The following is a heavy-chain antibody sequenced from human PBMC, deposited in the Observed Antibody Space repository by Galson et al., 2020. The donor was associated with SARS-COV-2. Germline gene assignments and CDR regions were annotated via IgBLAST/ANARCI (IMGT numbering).Heavy chain of an antibody. D-gene: IGHD3-16*01. V-gene: IGHV4-30-4*01. Sequence: SETLSLTCTVSGGSVDRSIYYWSWIRQPPGKGLEWIGHIYYTGDSYYNPSLKSRVAISLDTSRNQFSLLLTSLTAADTAVYFCARVLGRATDLYYFDLWGQGTLVTVSS. CDR3: ARVLGRATDLYYFDL. CDR1: GGSVDRSIYY. CDR2: IYYTGDS. J-gene: IGHJ4*02.